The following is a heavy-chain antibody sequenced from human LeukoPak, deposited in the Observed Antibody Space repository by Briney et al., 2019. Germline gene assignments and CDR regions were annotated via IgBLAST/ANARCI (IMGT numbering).Heavy chain of an antibody. CDR3: ARGGDTCSDTGCFKNWFDP. V-gene: IGHV1-8*01. Sequence: ASVKVSCRASGYTLSSHDINWVRQAPGQGLEWMGWMNPKSGNTGSAQRFQGRVTMTRDTSTGTAYMELTSLISEDTAIYYCARGGDTCSDTGCFKNWFDPWGQGTLVTVFS. D-gene: IGHD2-2*01. CDR2: MNPKSGNT. J-gene: IGHJ5*02. CDR1: GYTLSSHD.